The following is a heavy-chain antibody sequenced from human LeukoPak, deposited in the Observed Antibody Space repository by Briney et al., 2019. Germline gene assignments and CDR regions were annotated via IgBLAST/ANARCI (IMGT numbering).Heavy chain of an antibody. CDR3: ASNTNYYENTGHYVFDS. J-gene: IGHJ4*02. V-gene: IGHV1-69*13. CDR2: IIPLLGTA. Sequence: GALVKVSCKASGGTFSTYAISWVRQAPGQGLEWMGGIIPLLGTANYAQKFQGRLTITADEFTGTAYMELSSLRSEDTAVFYCASNTNYYENTGHYVFDSWGQGTLVTVSS. D-gene: IGHD3-22*01. CDR1: GGTFSTYA.